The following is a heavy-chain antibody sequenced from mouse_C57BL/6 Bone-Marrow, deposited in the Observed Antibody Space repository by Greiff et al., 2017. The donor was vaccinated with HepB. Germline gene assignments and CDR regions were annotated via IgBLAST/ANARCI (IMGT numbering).Heavy chain of an antibody. Sequence: VQLQQSGAELVRPGASVTLSCKASGYTFTDYEMHWVKQTPVHGLEWIGAIDPETGGTAYNQKFKGKAILTADKSSSTAYMELRSLTSEDSAVYYCTRVGGYGWFADWGQGTLVTVSA. CDR3: TRVGGYGWFAD. V-gene: IGHV1-15*01. J-gene: IGHJ3*01. D-gene: IGHD2-2*01. CDR1: GYTFTDYE. CDR2: IDPETGGT.